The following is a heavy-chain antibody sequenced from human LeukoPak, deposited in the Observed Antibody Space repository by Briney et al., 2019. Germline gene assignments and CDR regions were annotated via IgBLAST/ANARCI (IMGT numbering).Heavy chain of an antibody. D-gene: IGHD3-22*01. Sequence: GGSLRLSCAASGFIFSDYWMTWVRQAPGKGLEWVANIKQDGSEKYYVHSVKGRFNISRDNARKSLYLQMNSLRAEDTAVYYCARDDSSGHYSHAWGQGTLVTVSS. CDR1: GFIFSDYW. J-gene: IGHJ5*02. CDR3: ARDDSSGHYSHA. CDR2: IKQDGSEK. V-gene: IGHV3-7*01.